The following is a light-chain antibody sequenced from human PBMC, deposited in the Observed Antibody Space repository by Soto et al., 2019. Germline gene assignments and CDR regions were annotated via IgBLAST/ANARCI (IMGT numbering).Light chain of an antibody. CDR1: QSVSSSY. V-gene: IGKV3-20*01. CDR3: QQYGSSHRT. CDR2: GAS. J-gene: IGKJ1*01. Sequence: EIVLTQSPGTLSLSPGERATISCRASQSVSSSYLAWYQQKPGQAPRLLIYGASSRATGIPDRFSGSGSGTDFTLTISRLEPEDFAVYYCQQYGSSHRTFGQGTKVKIK.